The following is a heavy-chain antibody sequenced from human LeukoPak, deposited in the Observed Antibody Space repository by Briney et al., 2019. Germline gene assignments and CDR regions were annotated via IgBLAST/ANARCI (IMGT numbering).Heavy chain of an antibody. CDR3: ARRAINSVMFDY. J-gene: IGHJ4*02. D-gene: IGHD3-16*01. CDR2: IHYSGST. CDR1: GDSISTYY. Sequence: SETLSLTCTVSGDSISTYYWSWIRQPPGKGLEWIGYIHYSGSTNYNPSLRSRVTISVDTSKNQFSLKLSSATAADTAVYFCARRAINSVMFDYWGQGTLSPSPQ. V-gene: IGHV4-59*08.